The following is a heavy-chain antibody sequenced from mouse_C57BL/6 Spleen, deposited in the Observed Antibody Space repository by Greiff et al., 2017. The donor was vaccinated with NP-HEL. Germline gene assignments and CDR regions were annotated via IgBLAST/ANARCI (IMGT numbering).Heavy chain of an antibody. Sequence: VQLKQSGPGLVKPSQSLSLTCSVTGYSITSGYYWNWIRQFPGHKLEWMGYISYDGSNNYNPSLNNRISIPRAPSKNQFFLKLNSVTTEDTATYYCAREAHAMDYWGQGTSVTVSS. V-gene: IGHV3-6*01. CDR1: GYSITSGYY. CDR2: ISYDGSN. CDR3: AREAHAMDY. J-gene: IGHJ4*01.